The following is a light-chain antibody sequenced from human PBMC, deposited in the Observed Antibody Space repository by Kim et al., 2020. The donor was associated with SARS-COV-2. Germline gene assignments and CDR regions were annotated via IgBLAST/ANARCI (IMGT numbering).Light chain of an antibody. V-gene: IGKV1-27*01. CDR2: GAS. Sequence: DFYMTQSPSSLSASVGDRVTITCRASQDITTYLAWYQQRPGKVPKLLIYGASTLQSGVPSRFSGSGSGTDFTLTISSLQPEDVATYFCQKTSSTPRTFGQGTTVDIK. CDR3: QKTSSTPRT. CDR1: QDITTY. J-gene: IGKJ1*01.